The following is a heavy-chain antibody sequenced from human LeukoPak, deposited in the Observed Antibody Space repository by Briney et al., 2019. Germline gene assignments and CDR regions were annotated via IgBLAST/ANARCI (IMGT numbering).Heavy chain of an antibody. J-gene: IGHJ4*02. Sequence: SETLSLTCAVYGGSFSGYYWSWIRQPPGKGLEWIGEINHSGSTNYNPSLKSRVTISVDTSKNQFSLKLSSVTAADTAVYYCARDYCRTTTCPFDCWGQGTLVTVSS. CDR1: GGSFSGYY. V-gene: IGHV4-34*01. CDR3: ARDYCRTTTCPFDC. D-gene: IGHD2-2*01. CDR2: INHSGST.